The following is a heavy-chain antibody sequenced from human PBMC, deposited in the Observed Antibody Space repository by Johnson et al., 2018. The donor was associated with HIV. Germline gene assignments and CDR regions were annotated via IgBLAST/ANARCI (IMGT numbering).Heavy chain of an antibody. CDR1: GFTVSSNY. CDR2: SGSGGST. V-gene: IGHV3-53*05. J-gene: IGHJ3*02. Sequence: VRLVETGGGLIQPGGSLRLSCAASGFTVSSNYMSWVRQAPGKGLEWVSAISGSGGSTYYADSVKGRFTISRDNSKNTLYLQMNSLRAEDTAVYYCARGIAAAPLWAFDIWGQGTMVTVSS. D-gene: IGHD6-13*01. CDR3: ARGIAAAPLWAFDI.